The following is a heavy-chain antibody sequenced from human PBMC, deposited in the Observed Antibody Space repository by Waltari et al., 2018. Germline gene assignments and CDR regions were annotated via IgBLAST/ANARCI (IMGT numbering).Heavy chain of an antibody. V-gene: IGHV4-59*11. CDR2: IYYSGST. CDR3: ARAHRGWYFDY. D-gene: IGHD6-19*01. CDR1: GGSISSHY. J-gene: IGHJ4*02. Sequence: QLQLQESGPGLVKPSETLSLTCTVSGGSISSHYWSWIRQPPGKGLEWIGYIYYSGSTNYNPSLKSRVTISVDTSKNQFSLKLSSVTAADTAVYYCARAHRGWYFDYWGQGTLATVSS.